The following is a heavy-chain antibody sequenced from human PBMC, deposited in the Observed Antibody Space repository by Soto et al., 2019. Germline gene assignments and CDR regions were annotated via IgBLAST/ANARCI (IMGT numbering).Heavy chain of an antibody. D-gene: IGHD1-26*01. V-gene: IGHV1-18*01. Sequence: QVPLVQSGAEVKKPGASVKVSCKASGYTFTSYGINWVRQAPGQGLEWMGWISAYKGNTNYAQKFQGRVTMTTDTSTSTLYMELRSLTSDDTAVYYCAREDNIVSSFDYWGQGTLVTVSS. CDR3: AREDNIVSSFDY. J-gene: IGHJ4*02. CDR2: ISAYKGNT. CDR1: GYTFTSYG.